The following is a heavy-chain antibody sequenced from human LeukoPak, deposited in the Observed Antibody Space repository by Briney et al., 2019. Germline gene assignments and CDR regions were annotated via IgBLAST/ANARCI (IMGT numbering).Heavy chain of an antibody. V-gene: IGHV3-23*01. D-gene: IGHD3-10*01. CDR3: AEVESSYCRI. CDR1: GLTFRNYV. CDR2: IGGGGYTT. J-gene: IGHJ4*02. Sequence: GGSLRLSCVASGLTFRNYVMNWVRQAPGKGLEWVSSIGGGGYTTYYADSVRGRFTISRDNSKNSMYLQMSSLRAEDTAIYYCAEVESSYCRIWGQGTLVSVSS.